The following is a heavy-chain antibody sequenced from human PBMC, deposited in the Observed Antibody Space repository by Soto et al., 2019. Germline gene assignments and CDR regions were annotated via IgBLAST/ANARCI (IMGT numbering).Heavy chain of an antibody. CDR3: ARGRWATVVTHFDY. J-gene: IGHJ4*02. CDR2: IIPIFGTA. V-gene: IGHV1-69*12. CDR1: GGTFSSYA. D-gene: IGHD4-17*01. Sequence: QVQLVQSGAEVKKPGSSVKVSCKASGGTFSSYAISWVRQAPGQGLEWMGGIIPIFGTANYAQKFQGRVTITADESTSTAYMELSGLRSEDTAVYYCARGRWATVVTHFDYWGQGTLVTVSS.